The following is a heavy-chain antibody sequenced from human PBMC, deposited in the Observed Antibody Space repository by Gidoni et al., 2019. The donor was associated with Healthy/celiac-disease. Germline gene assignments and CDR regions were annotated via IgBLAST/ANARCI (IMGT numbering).Heavy chain of an antibody. CDR3: ARVSGEYGDRIDAFDI. CDR2: ISSSSSYI. J-gene: IGHJ3*02. Sequence: EVQLVESGGGLVKPGGSLRLSCAASGFTFSSYSMNWVRQAPGKGLEWVSSISSSSSYIYYADSVKGRFTISRDNAKNSLYLQMNSLRAEDTAVYYCARVSGEYGDRIDAFDIWGQGTMVTVSS. CDR1: GFTFSSYS. V-gene: IGHV3-21*01. D-gene: IGHD4-17*01.